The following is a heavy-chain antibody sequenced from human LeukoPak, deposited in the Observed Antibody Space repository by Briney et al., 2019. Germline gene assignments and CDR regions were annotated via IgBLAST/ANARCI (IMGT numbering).Heavy chain of an antibody. D-gene: IGHD1/OR15-1a*01. CDR3: ARAAAGTPSFDY. V-gene: IGHV3-21*01. J-gene: IGHJ4*02. CDR1: GFTFSNFW. CDR2: ISSSGSYI. Sequence: GGSLRLSCTASGFTFSNFWMGWVRQAPGKGLEWVPSISSSGSYIYYAASVKGRFTISRDNAKNSLYLQMNSLRAEDTAVYYCARAAAGTPSFDYWGQGTLVTVSS.